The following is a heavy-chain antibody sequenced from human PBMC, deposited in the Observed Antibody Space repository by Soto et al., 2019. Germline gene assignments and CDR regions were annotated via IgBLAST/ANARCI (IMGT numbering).Heavy chain of an antibody. CDR1: GYTFTSYG. J-gene: IGHJ5*02. CDR3: ARDDYGGNSGWFDP. Sequence: ASVKVSCKASGYTFTSYGISWVRQAPGQGLEWMGWISAYNGNTNYAQKVQGRVTMTTDTSTSTAYMELRSLRSDDTAVYYCARDDYGGNSGWFDPWGQGTLVTVSS. D-gene: IGHD4-17*01. V-gene: IGHV1-18*01. CDR2: ISAYNGNT.